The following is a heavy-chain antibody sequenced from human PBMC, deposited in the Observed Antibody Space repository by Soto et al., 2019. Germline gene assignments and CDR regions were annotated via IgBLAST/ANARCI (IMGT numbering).Heavy chain of an antibody. CDR3: ACSYGMDV. V-gene: IGHV3-74*01. Sequence: EMQLEESGGDLVQPGGSLRLSCAASGFTFSDYWMDWVRHAPGKGLVWVSRISSDGTGTTYADSVKGRFTISRDNAKNTLYLQMNSLRDEDTAVYYCACSYGMDVWGQGTTVTVSS. CDR2: ISSDGTGT. CDR1: GFTFSDYW. D-gene: IGHD3-10*02. J-gene: IGHJ6*02.